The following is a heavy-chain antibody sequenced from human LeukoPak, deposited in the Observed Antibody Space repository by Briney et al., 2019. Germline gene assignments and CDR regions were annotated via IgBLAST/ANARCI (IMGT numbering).Heavy chain of an antibody. Sequence: SETLSLTCTFSGGSINNFYWSWIRQPAGKGLEWIGRIHASENTNYNPSLKSRVTMSVDTSKNKFSLKLSSVTAADTAVYYCARGSNYYGSGSAYYYYMDVWGKGTTVTASS. V-gene: IGHV4-4*07. CDR1: GGSINNFY. J-gene: IGHJ6*03. CDR3: ARGSNYYGSGSAYYYYMDV. CDR2: IHASENT. D-gene: IGHD3-10*01.